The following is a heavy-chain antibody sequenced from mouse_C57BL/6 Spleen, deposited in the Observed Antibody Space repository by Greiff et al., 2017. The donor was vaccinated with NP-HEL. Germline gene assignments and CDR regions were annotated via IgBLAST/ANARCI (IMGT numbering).Heavy chain of an antibody. CDR2: ISSGSSTI. CDR3: ERGGDYYGGDAMDY. V-gene: IGHV5-17*01. CDR1: GFTFSDYG. D-gene: IGHD1-1*01. J-gene: IGHJ4*01. Sequence: EVKLVDSGGGLVKPGGSLKLSCAASGFTFSDYGMHWVRQAPEKGLEWVAYISSGSSTIYYADTVKGRFTISRDNAKNTLFLQMTSLRSEDTAMYYCERGGDYYGGDAMDYWGQGTSVTVSS.